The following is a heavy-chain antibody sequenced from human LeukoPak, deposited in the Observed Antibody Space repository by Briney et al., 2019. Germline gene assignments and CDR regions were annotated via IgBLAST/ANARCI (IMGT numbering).Heavy chain of an antibody. Sequence: SGGSLRLSCAAPGLTFSDYYMSWIRQAPGKGLEWISYISSSGVSIYYTDPVKGRFTISRDIATNSLYLQMHSLRAEDTAVYYCARDGEGYSGNYFFDYWGQGTLVTVSS. CDR1: GLTFSDYY. V-gene: IGHV3-11*01. CDR3: ARDGEGYSGNYFFDY. D-gene: IGHD1-26*01. CDR2: ISSSGVSI. J-gene: IGHJ4*02.